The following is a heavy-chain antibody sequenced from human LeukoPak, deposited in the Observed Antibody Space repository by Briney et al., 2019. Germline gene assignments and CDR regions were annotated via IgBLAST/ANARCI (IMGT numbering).Heavy chain of an antibody. CDR2: IRSSGSTI. CDR1: GFTFSSYS. CDR3: ARRGSSWYGFVY. Sequence: GGSLRLSCAASGFTFSSYSMNWVRQAPGKGLEWVSYIRSSGSTIYYADSVKGRFTISRDNAKNSLYLQMNSLRAEDTAVYYCARRGSSWYGFVYWGQGTLVTVSS. J-gene: IGHJ4*02. V-gene: IGHV3-48*01. D-gene: IGHD2-15*01.